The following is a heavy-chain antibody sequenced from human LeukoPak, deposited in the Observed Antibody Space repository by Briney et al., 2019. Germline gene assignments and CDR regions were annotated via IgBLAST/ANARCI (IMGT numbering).Heavy chain of an antibody. CDR2: LSGSGGSR. D-gene: IGHD2/OR15-2a*01. J-gene: IGHJ4*02. CDR3: AKESNVATTVRFGYFGC. Sequence: GGSLRLSCAASGFTFSSFSIIWVRQASGKGLEWVSTLSGSGGSRYYADSLKGRFTISRDNSKNTLYLQMDSLRAEDTAVYYCAKESNVATTVRFGYFGCWGQGTLVTVSS. CDR1: GFTFSSFS. V-gene: IGHV3-23*01.